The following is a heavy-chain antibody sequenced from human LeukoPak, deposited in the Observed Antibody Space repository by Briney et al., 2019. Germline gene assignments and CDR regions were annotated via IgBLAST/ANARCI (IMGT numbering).Heavy chain of an antibody. CDR2: VNKDGSEK. CDR1: GFTFTNYW. V-gene: IGHV3-7*01. Sequence: GGSLRLSCAASGFTFTNYWMAWIRQAPGRGLGWVANVNKDGSEKYYVDSVRGRFTISRDNAKNSLYLQMNSLGAEDTAGYYCVRRGYSYGYIGAYYYYMDVWGKGTTVTVSS. CDR3: VRRGYSYGYIGAYYYYMDV. J-gene: IGHJ6*03. D-gene: IGHD5-18*01.